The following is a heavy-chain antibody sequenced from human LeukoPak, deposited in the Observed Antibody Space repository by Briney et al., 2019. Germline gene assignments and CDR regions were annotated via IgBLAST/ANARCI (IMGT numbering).Heavy chain of an antibody. CDR2: INSDGSST. CDR1: GFTFSSYW. CDR3: AKDSAAAGTFFDY. D-gene: IGHD6-13*01. J-gene: IGHJ4*02. Sequence: GGSLRLSCAASGFTFSSYWMHWVRQAPGKGLVWVSRINSDGSSTSYADSVKGRFTVSRDNAKNSLYLQMNSLRAEDTALYYCAKDSAAAGTFFDYWGQGTLVTVSS. V-gene: IGHV3-74*01.